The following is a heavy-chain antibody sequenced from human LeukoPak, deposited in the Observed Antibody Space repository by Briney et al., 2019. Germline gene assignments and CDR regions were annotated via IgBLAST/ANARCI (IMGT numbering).Heavy chain of an antibody. CDR2: IRQDGSEK. CDR1: GFTFSTSW. J-gene: IGHJ4*02. V-gene: IGHV3-7*01. Sequence: GGSLRLSCAASGFTFSTSWMTWVRQAPGKGLEWVANIRQDGSEKHYVDPVKGRFTISRDNAKNSLYLQMNSLRAEDTAMYYCAREWELLDYWGQGTLVTVSS. CDR3: AREWELLDY. D-gene: IGHD1-26*01.